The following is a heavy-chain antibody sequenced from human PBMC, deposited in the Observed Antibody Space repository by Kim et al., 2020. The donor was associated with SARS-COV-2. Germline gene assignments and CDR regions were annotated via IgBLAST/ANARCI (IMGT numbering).Heavy chain of an antibody. J-gene: IGHJ4*01. CDR2: IYYSGST. CDR1: GGSISSSSYY. D-gene: IGHD3-22*01. V-gene: IGHV4-39*01. Sequence: SETLSLTCTVSGGSISSSSYYWGWIRQPPGKGLEWIGSIYYSGSTYYNPSLKSRVTISVDTSKNQFSLKLSSVTAADTAVYYCARRRRLLYDSSGYYDY. CDR3: ARRRRLLYDSSGYYDY.